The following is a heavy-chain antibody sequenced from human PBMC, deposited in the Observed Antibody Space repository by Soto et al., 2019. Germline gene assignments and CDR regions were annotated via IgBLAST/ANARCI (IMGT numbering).Heavy chain of an antibody. D-gene: IGHD3-22*01. Sequence: LGESLKISCKGSGYSFTSYWISWVRQMPGKGLEWLGRIDPSDSYTNYSPSFQGHVTISADKSISTAYVQWSSLKASDTARYYCARQGAYDSSGYRYQYYGLDVWGQGTTVTVS. CDR3: ARQGAYDSSGYRYQYYGLDV. CDR2: IDPSDSYT. CDR1: GYSFTSYW. J-gene: IGHJ6*02. V-gene: IGHV5-10-1*01.